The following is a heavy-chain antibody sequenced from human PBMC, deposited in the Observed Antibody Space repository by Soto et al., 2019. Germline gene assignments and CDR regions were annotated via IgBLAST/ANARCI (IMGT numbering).Heavy chain of an antibody. D-gene: IGHD1-26*01. CDR1: GGSISSSSYY. CDR3: ARHGHTPVGPFDY. J-gene: IGHJ4*02. V-gene: IGHV4-39*01. Sequence: SETLSLTCTVSGGSISSSSYYWGWIRQPPGKGLEWIGSIYYSGSTYYNPSLKSRVTISVDTSKNQFSLKLSSVTAADTAVYYCARHGHTPVGPFDYWGQGTLVTVSS. CDR2: IYYSGST.